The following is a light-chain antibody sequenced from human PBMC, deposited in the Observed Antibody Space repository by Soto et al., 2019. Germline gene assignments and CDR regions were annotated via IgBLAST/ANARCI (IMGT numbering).Light chain of an antibody. CDR1: SSDVGSYNL. CDR3: CSYAGSSTWV. J-gene: IGLJ3*02. V-gene: IGLV2-23*01. Sequence: QSVLTQPASVSGSPGQSITISCTGTSSDVGSYNLVSWYQHHPGKAPKLMIYEGTKRPSGLSNRFSGSKSGNTASLTISGLQAEDEADYYCCSYAGSSTWVFGGGTKLTVL. CDR2: EGT.